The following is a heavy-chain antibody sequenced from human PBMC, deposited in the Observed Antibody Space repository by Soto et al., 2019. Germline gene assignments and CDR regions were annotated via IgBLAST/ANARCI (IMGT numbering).Heavy chain of an antibody. V-gene: IGHV4-59*01. CDR2: IYASGSP. Sequence: QVQLQESGPGQVKPSETLSLTRTISGGSISVYYWSWVRQPPGHELEWIGYIYASGSPYYNPSLRSRVTISADTSKNQISLKLTSPTAADTAVYYCARGVGSSPPRYWGRGTLVTVSS. D-gene: IGHD1-26*01. CDR3: ARGVGSSPPRY. J-gene: IGHJ4*02. CDR1: GGSISVYY.